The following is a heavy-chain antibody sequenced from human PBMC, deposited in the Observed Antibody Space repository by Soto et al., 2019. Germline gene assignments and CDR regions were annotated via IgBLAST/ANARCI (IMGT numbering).Heavy chain of an antibody. D-gene: IGHD1-1*01. Sequence: QVQLVQSGAEVKKPGASVKVSCKASGYTFTSYGISWVRQAPGQGLEWMGWISGYNGNTNYAQKLQGRVTMTTDTSTSTGYMERRSLRSDDTAVYYCARGWGQLQRWLKPDYWGQGTLVTVSS. J-gene: IGHJ4*02. CDR3: ARGWGQLQRWLKPDY. V-gene: IGHV1-18*01. CDR1: GYTFTSYG. CDR2: ISGYNGNT.